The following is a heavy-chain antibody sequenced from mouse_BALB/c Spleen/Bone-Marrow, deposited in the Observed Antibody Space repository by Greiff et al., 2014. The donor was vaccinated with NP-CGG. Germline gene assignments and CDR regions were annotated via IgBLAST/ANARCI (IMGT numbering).Heavy chain of an antibody. V-gene: IGHV14-3*02. D-gene: IGHD4-1*01. J-gene: IGHJ4*01. CDR2: IDPANGNT. CDR3: ARWEYYAMDY. Sequence: VSLQPSGAELLKPGGSVKLFCPTSCFNIKDTYMPWGKQRAEQGLERIGRIDPANGNTKYDPKFQGKATITADTSSNTAYLQLSSLTSEDTAVYYCARWEYYAMDYWGQGTSVTVSS. CDR1: CFNIKDTY.